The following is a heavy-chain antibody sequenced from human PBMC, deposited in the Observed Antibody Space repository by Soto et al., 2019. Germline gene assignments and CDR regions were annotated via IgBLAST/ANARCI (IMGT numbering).Heavy chain of an antibody. V-gene: IGHV3-33*01. J-gene: IGHJ4*02. CDR2: IWNDGSHK. Sequence: QVQLVESGGGVVQPGRSLRLSCAASRISFRTYGMHWVRQAPGKELEWVAVIWNDGSHKYYADSVKGRFTISKDNSKNTLYLQMNSLRAEDTPVYYCARPAHDYGDLDYWGQGTLVTVSS. CDR3: ARPAHDYGDLDY. D-gene: IGHD4-17*01. CDR1: RISFRTYG.